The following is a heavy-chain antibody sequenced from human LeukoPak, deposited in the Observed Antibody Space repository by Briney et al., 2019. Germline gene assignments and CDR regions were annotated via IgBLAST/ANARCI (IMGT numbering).Heavy chain of an antibody. J-gene: IGHJ3*02. CDR3: ARGLTTPRAFDI. Sequence: SETLSLTCAVYGGSFSGYYWSWIRQPPGKGLEWIGEINHSGSTNYNPSFKSRVTISVDTSKNQFSLKLSSVTAADTAVYYCARGLTTPRAFDIWGQGTMVTVSS. CDR1: GGSFSGYY. V-gene: IGHV4-34*01. D-gene: IGHD3-22*01. CDR2: INHSGST.